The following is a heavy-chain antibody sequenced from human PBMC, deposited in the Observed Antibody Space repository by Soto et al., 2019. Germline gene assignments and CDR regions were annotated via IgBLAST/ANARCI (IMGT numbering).Heavy chain of an antibody. V-gene: IGHV1-69*01. D-gene: IGHD3-22*01. CDR1: GGTFSKYA. J-gene: IGHJ6*02. CDR2: IIPLFDAA. Sequence: QVQLVQSGAEVKKPGSSVKVSCKASGGTFSKYAFSWVRQAPGQGLEWMGGIIPLFDAADYAQRFQGRVRITADESTTTAYMELSSLRSDDTAIYYCARAGPRWTMIVIDRDNYGMDVWGQGTTVTVSS. CDR3: ARAGPRWTMIVIDRDNYGMDV.